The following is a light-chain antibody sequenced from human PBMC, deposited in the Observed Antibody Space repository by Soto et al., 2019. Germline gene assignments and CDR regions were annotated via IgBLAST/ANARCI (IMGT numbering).Light chain of an antibody. CDR2: DVN. CDR3: SSYTASTTLV. J-gene: IGLJ2*01. CDR1: NSDIGYYNY. V-gene: IGLV2-14*03. Sequence: QSALTQPASVSGSPGQSIAISCTGTNSDIGYYNYVSWYQLHPGRAPKLIIFDVNNRPSGVSARFSGSKSGNTASLTISGLHPDDEADYYCSSYTASTTLVFGGGTKLTVL.